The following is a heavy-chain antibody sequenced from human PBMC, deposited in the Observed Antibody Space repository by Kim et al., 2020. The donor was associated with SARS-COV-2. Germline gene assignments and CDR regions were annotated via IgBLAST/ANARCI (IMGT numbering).Heavy chain of an antibody. Sequence: YADSVKGRVIISRTNAKISLYLQMRSLGAEDTAVYYCARDPVDYDYGMDVWGQGTTVTVSS. V-gene: IGHV3-7*03. J-gene: IGHJ6*02. CDR3: ARDPVDYDYGMDV.